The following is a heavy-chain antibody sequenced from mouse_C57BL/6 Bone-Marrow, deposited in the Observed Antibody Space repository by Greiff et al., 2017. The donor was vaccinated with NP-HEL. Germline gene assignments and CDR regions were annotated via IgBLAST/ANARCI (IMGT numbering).Heavy chain of an antibody. V-gene: IGHV5-6*01. D-gene: IGHD1-1*01. CDR3: ARHLLPRTG. CDR1: GFTFSSYG. Sequence: EVKLVESGGDLVKPGGSLKLSCAASGFTFSSYGMSWVRQTPDKRLEWVATISSGGSYTYYPDSVKGRFTISRDNAKNTLYLQMSSLKSEDTAMYYCARHLLPRTGWGQGTTLTVSS. CDR2: ISSGGSYT. J-gene: IGHJ2*01.